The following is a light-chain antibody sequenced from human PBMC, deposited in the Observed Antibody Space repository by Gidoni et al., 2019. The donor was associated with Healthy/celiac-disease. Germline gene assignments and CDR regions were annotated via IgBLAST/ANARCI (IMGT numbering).Light chain of an antibody. Sequence: IVFTQSPPTLSLSPWERATLSCRASQSVSSYLAWYKQKPGQAPRLLIYDAANRATGIPARFRGSGSGTDFTLTISSREPEDGAVYYCQQRSNWTLPYTFXQXTKLEIK. J-gene: IGKJ2*01. V-gene: IGKV3-11*01. CDR1: QSVSSY. CDR3: QQRSNWTLPYT. CDR2: DAA.